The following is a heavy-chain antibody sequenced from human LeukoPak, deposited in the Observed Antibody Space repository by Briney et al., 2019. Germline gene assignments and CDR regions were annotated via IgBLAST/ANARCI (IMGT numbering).Heavy chain of an antibody. D-gene: IGHD3-10*01. Sequence: SETLSLTCSVSGGSISSYYWSWIRQPPGKGLECIGYIYYSGSTNYNPSLKSRVTISVDTSKNHFSLNLSSVTAADTAVYYCARIWFGAFDYWGQGTLVTVSS. CDR3: ARIWFGAFDY. V-gene: IGHV4-59*08. CDR1: GGSISSYY. CDR2: IYYSGST. J-gene: IGHJ4*02.